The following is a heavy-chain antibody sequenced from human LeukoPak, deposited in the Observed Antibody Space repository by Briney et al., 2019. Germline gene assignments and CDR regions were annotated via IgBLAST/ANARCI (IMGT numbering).Heavy chain of an antibody. V-gene: IGHV4-34*01. CDR1: GGSFSGYY. Sequence: SETLSLTCAVYGGSFSGYYWSWIRQPLGKGLEWIGEINHSGSTNYNPSLKSRVTISVDTSKNQFSLRLSSVAAADTAVYYCARGGRRNYGDYEVWFDPWGQGTLVTVSS. J-gene: IGHJ5*02. CDR2: INHSGST. CDR3: ARGGRRNYGDYEVWFDP. D-gene: IGHD4-17*01.